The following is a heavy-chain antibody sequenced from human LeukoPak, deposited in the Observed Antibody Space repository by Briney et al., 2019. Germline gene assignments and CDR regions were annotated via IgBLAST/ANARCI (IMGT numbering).Heavy chain of an antibody. Sequence: SETLSLTCTVSGGSISSSSYYWGWIRQPPGKGLEWIGSIYYSGSTYYNPSLKSRVTISVDTSKNQFSLKLSSVTAADTAVYYCARESAITMVRGVMDYWGQGTLVTVSS. D-gene: IGHD3-10*01. CDR3: ARESAITMVRGVMDY. CDR1: GGSISSSSYY. J-gene: IGHJ4*02. CDR2: IYYSGST. V-gene: IGHV4-39*07.